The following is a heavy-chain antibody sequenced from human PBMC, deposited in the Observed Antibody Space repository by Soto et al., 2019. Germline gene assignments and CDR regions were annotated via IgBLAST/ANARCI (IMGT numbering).Heavy chain of an antibody. CDR3: ARGRYGDY. J-gene: IGHJ4*02. CDR2: ISAHNGNT. Sequence: QVHLVQSGAKVKKPGASVKVSCKGSGYIFTTYGITWVRQAPGQGLEWMGWISAHNGNTNYAQKLQGRVTVTRDTSMSTAYMELRNLRSDDTAVYYCARGRYGDYWGQGALVTVSS. D-gene: IGHD1-1*01. CDR1: GYIFTTYG. V-gene: IGHV1-18*01.